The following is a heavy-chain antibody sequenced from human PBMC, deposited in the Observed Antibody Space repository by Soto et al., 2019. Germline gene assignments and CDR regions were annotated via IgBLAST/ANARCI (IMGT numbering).Heavy chain of an antibody. D-gene: IGHD3-22*01. V-gene: IGHV4-59*01. CDR2: LYYGRSA. CDR1: GDSISSYY. Sequence: QVQLQESGPGLVKPSETLSLTCAVSGDSISSYYCMWIRQPPGKGLESIGYLYYGRSANYNPSRMSRFTLSVDTSTNECPQTLSSMTAADTAVYYCALRSMAVVPEYWGQGTLVTVSS. J-gene: IGHJ4*02. CDR3: ALRSMAVVPEY.